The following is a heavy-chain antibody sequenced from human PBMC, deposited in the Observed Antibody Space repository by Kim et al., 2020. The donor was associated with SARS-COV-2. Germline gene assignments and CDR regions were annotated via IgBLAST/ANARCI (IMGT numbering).Heavy chain of an antibody. V-gene: IGHV3-23*01. CDR2: SSGSGGTT. CDR3: AKWGRVNRGIAAAPDS. CDR1: GFTFSSYA. D-gene: IGHD6-13*01. J-gene: IGHJ4*02. Sequence: GGSLRLSCTASGFTFSSYAMSWVRQAPGKGLEWVSTSSGSGGTTYYADSVKGRFTISRDNSKNTLYLQMNSLRAEDTAVYYCAKWGRVNRGIAAAPDSWGQGTLVTVSS.